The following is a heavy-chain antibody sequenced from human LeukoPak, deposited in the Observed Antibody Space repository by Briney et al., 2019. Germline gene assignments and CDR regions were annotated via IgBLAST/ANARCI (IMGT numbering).Heavy chain of an antibody. V-gene: IGHV4-61*03. CDR3: ARHYRGLDC. CDR1: GASVNSDSYY. Sequence: SETLSLTCTVSGASVNSDSYYWSWIRQPPGKGLEWVGHIYNGGSTNYNPSLKSRVTMSVDTSKNHFPVKLSSVTAADTAVYYCARHYRGLDCWGQGTLATVSS. J-gene: IGHJ4*02. D-gene: IGHD4-23*01. CDR2: IYNGGST.